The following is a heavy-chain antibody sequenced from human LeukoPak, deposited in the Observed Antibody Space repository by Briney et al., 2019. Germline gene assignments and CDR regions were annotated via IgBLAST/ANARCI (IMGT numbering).Heavy chain of an antibody. J-gene: IGHJ6*03. Sequence: SETLSLTCSVAGVSISSGGYFWSWIRQPPGRGLEWIGYIYHSGITYYSPSLKSRVTISVDRSQNQFSLKLTSVTAADTAVYFCARVETSLQTMDVWGKGTTVTVSS. CDR2: IYHSGIT. CDR3: ARVETSLQTMDV. D-gene: IGHD1-1*01. CDR1: GVSISSGGYF. V-gene: IGHV4-30-2*01.